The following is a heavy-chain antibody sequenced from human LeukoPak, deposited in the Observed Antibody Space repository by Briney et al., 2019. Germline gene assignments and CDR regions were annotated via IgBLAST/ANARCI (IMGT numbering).Heavy chain of an antibody. CDR2: ASGSGRNT. J-gene: IGHJ4*02. Sequence: GGSLRLSCAGSGFTFSNYAMTWVRQAPGKGLEWVSSASGSGRNTFYPDSVEGRFTISRDNSKNTVYLQMNSLRADDTAVYYCVKSRRVGANQRGLSDYWGQGTLVTVST. CDR3: VKSRRVGANQRGLSDY. D-gene: IGHD1-26*01. CDR1: GFTFSNYA. V-gene: IGHV3-23*01.